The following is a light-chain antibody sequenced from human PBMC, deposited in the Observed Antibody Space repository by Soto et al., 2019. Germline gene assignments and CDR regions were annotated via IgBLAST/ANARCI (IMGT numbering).Light chain of an antibody. CDR3: QQSYSAPFT. CDR1: QSISNY. CDR2: AAS. V-gene: IGKV1-39*01. J-gene: IGKJ3*01. Sequence: DIQMTQSPSSLSASVGDRVTITCRASQSISNYLNWYQQKPEKAPKLLIYAASSLQSGVPLRFSGSGSGTDFTLTISTLQPEDFATYYCQQSYSAPFTFGPGTKVDI.